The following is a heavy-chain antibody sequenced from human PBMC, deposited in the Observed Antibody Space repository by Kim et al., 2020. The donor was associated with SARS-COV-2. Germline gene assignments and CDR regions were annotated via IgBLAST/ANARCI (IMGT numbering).Heavy chain of an antibody. J-gene: IGHJ4*02. CDR2: ISYDGSNK. D-gene: IGHD7-27*01. Sequence: GGSLRLSCAASGFTFSSYAMHWVRQAPGKGLEWVAVISYDGSNKYYADSVKGRFTISRDNSKNTLYLQMNSLRAEDTAVYYCARDRVVTGGCFDYWGQGTLVTVSS. V-gene: IGHV3-30*04. CDR3: ARDRVVTGGCFDY. CDR1: GFTFSSYA.